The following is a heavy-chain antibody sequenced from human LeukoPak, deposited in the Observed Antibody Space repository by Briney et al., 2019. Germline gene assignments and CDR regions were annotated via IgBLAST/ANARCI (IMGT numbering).Heavy chain of an antibody. CDR3: AKDQSGSYVIDY. Sequence: GGSLKLSCAASGFTFSNYGMHWVRQAPGKGLEWVAVISYDGSNKYYADSVKGRFTIFRDNSKNTLYLQMNSLRAEDTAVYFCAKDQSGSYVIDYWGQGTLVTVSS. CDR1: GFTFSNYG. J-gene: IGHJ4*02. CDR2: ISYDGSNK. V-gene: IGHV3-30*18. D-gene: IGHD1-26*01.